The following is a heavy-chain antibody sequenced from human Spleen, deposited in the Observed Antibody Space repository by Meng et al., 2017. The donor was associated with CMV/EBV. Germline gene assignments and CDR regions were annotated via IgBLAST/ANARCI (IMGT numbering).Heavy chain of an antibody. CDR1: GFPFDEYA. D-gene: IGHD5-12*01. CDR3: GNAFYSGYDGHLGS. Sequence: GESLKISCVASGFPFDEYAMYWVRQAPGKRLEWVSLISWEGAFIYYVDSAKGRFTISRDNNKNSLYLQMNNLRPEDTALYYCGNAFYSGYDGHLGSWGQGTLVTVSS. CDR2: ISWEGAFI. J-gene: IGHJ5*02. V-gene: IGHV3-43D*03.